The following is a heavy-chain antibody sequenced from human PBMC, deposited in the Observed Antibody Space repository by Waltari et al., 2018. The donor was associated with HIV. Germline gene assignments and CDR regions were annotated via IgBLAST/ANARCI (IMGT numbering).Heavy chain of an antibody. CDR1: AFTFRSHC. CDR3: ARENTMTYYDALDI. J-gene: IGHJ3*02. CDR2: ISSDGSTT. Sequence: EVQLVESGGGLVQPGGSLRLPCAASAFTFRSHCMHWVRQAPGKGLVCVSCISSDGSTTNYADSVKGRLTISRDNAKNTLYLQMNSLRADDTAVYYCARENTMTYYDALDIWGQGTMVTVSS. D-gene: IGHD4-17*01. V-gene: IGHV3-74*01.